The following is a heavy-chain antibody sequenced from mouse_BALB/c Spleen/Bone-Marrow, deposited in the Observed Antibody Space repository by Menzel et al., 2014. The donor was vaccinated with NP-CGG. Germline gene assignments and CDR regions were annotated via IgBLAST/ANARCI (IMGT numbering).Heavy chain of an antibody. V-gene: IGHV1-4*01. CDR3: AREVYGSWFAY. Sequence: VQLQHSGAELARPGASVKMSCKASGYTFAYYTLHWVKQRPGQGLEWIGYINPSSGYTNYNQKFKDKATLTTDKSSSTAYMQLSSLTSEDSAVYYCAREVYGSWFAYWGQGTLVTVSA. D-gene: IGHD2-2*01. J-gene: IGHJ3*01. CDR1: GYTFAYYT. CDR2: INPSSGYT.